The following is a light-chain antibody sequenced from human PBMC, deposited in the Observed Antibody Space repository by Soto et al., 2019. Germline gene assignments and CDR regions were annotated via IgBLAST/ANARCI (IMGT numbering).Light chain of an antibody. CDR1: SSDVGAYDY. CDR3: ASHTTSNTRV. CDR2: EVS. V-gene: IGLV2-14*03. Sequence: QSVLTQPASVSGSPGQSIAISCTGTSSDVGAYDYVSWYQQHPDKAHKLIIYEVSHRPAGVSNRFSASKYVNTATLTISGLQTEDEADYYCASHTTSNTRVFGTGTKVTVL. J-gene: IGLJ1*01.